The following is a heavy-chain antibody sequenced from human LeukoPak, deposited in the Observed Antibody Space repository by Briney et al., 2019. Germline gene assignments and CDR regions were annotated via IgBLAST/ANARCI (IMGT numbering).Heavy chain of an antibody. J-gene: IGHJ6*03. CDR2: IYDT. Sequence: TGESLKISCKGSGYSFTSYWIGWVRQMPGKGLEWMGIIYDTRYSPSFQGQVTISADKSISTAHLQWSSLKASDTAMYYCARKGIAVAGLSYYYYMDVWGKGTTVTVSS. D-gene: IGHD6-19*01. CDR1: GYSFTSYW. CDR3: ARKGIAVAGLSYYYYMDV. V-gene: IGHV5-51*01.